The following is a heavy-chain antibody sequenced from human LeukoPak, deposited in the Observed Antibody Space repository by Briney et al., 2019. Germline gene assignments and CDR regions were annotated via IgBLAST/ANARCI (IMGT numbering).Heavy chain of an antibody. CDR3: ARDHDTLVGATKGFDY. Sequence: PSETLSLTCTVSGGSISSSSYYWGWIRQPPGKGLEWIGSIYYSGSTYYNPSLKSRVTISVDRSKNQFSLKLSSVTAADTAVYYCARDHDTLVGATKGFDYWGQGTLVTVSS. V-gene: IGHV4-39*07. CDR2: IYYSGST. D-gene: IGHD1-26*01. J-gene: IGHJ4*02. CDR1: GGSISSSSYY.